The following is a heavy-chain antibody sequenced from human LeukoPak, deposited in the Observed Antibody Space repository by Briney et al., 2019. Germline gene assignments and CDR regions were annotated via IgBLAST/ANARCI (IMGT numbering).Heavy chain of an antibody. Sequence: GGSLRLSCSAPGFISTNYWMYWVRQVPGKGLEWVANINQDGSEKHYVDSVKGRFTISRDNAKNSLYLQMNSLRVEDTAVYYCARGGYSGYEYDYWGQGTLVTVSS. CDR3: ARGGYSGYEYDY. J-gene: IGHJ4*02. V-gene: IGHV3-7*02. D-gene: IGHD5-12*01. CDR1: GFISTNYW. CDR2: INQDGSEK.